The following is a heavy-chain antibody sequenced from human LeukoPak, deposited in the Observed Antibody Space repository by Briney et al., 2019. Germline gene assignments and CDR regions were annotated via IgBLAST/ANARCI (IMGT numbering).Heavy chain of an antibody. D-gene: IGHD3-22*01. CDR3: ARGLVRGYYWESRGGTYFDY. J-gene: IGHJ4*02. CDR2: INPNSGGT. Sequence: GASVKVSCKASGYTFTGYYMHWVRQAPGQGLEWMGWINPNSGGTNYAQKFQGRVTMTRDTSISTAYMELSRLRSDDTAVYYCARGLVRGYYWESRGGTYFDYWGQGTLVTVSS. V-gene: IGHV1-2*02. CDR1: GYTFTGYY.